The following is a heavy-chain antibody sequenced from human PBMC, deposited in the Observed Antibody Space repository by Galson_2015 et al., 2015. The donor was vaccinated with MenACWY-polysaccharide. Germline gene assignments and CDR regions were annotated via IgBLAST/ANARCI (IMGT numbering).Heavy chain of an antibody. J-gene: IGHJ4*02. CDR2: TSGSGSAT. CDR1: GFTFSDYY. V-gene: IGHV3-11*04. D-gene: IGHD3-16*01. CDR3: ARGGGRFPENYYFDY. Sequence: SLRLSCAASGFTFSDYYMHWLRQAPGKGLEWVSYTSGSGSATYFADSVKGRFIISRDNAKNSLYLQMNSLSAEDTAVYYCARGGGRFPENYYFDYWGQGTLVTVSS.